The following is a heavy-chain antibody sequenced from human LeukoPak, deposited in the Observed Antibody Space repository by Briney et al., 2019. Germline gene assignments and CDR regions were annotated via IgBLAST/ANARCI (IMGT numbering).Heavy chain of an antibody. D-gene: IGHD6-13*01. CDR1: GYTFTGYY. Sequence: ASVKVSCKASGYTFTGYYMHWVRQAPGQGLEWMGWINPNSGGTNYAQKFQGRVTMTRDTSTSTAYMELRSLRSDDTAVYYCARDLYGVLSSSYAWGQGTMVTVSS. CDR2: INPNSGGT. V-gene: IGHV1-2*02. J-gene: IGHJ3*01. CDR3: ARDLYGVLSSSYA.